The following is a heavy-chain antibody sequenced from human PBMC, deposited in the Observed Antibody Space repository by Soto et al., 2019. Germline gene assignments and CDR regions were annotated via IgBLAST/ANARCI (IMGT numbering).Heavy chain of an antibody. CDR2: ISSSSSYI. D-gene: IGHD4-4*01. V-gene: IGHV3-21*01. Sequence: EVQLVESGGGLVKPGGSLRLSCAASGFTFSSYSMNWVRQAPGKGLEWVSSISSSSSYIYYADSVKGRFTISRDNAKNSLYLQMNSLRAEDTAVYYCARDPTAVTSRFDTWGQGTLVTVSS. J-gene: IGHJ5*02. CDR1: GFTFSSYS. CDR3: ARDPTAVTSRFDT.